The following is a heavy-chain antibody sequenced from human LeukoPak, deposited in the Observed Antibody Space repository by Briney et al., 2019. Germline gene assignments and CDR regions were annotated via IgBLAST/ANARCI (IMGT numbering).Heavy chain of an antibody. CDR3: ASIVGATFDY. CDR2: ISYDGSNE. D-gene: IGHD1-26*01. CDR1: GFTFSSYA. V-gene: IGHV3-30*04. J-gene: IGHJ4*02. Sequence: GGSLRLSCAASGFTFSSYAMHWVRQAPGKGLQWVAVISYDGSNEYYADFVKGRFTISRDNAKNSLYLQMNSLRAEDTAVYYCASIVGATFDYWGQGTLVTVSS.